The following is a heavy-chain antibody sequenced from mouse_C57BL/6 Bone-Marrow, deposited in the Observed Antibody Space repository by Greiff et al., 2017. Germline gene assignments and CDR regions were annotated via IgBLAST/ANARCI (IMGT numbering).Heavy chain of an antibody. V-gene: IGHV3-6*01. Sequence: ESGPGLVKPSPSLSLTCSVTGYSITSGYYWNWIRQFPGNKLEWMGYIRYDGSNNYNPSLKNRISITRDTSKNQLFLKLKSVTTEDTATYYCAREDPFAYWGQGTLVTVSA. CDR2: IRYDGSN. CDR1: GYSITSGYY. CDR3: AREDPFAY. J-gene: IGHJ3*01.